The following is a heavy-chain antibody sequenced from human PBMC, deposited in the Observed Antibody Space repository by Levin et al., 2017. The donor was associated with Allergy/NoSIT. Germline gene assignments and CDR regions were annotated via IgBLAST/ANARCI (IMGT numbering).Heavy chain of an antibody. CDR1: GGSFSGYY. Sequence: SETLSLTCAVYGGSFSGYYWSWIRQPPGKGLEWVGEINHSGSTNYNPSLKSRVTISVDTSKNQFSLKLSSVTAADTAVYYGARRRVVVVTNWFDPWGQGTLVTVSS. CDR3: ARRRVVVVTNWFDP. CDR2: INHSGST. J-gene: IGHJ5*02. V-gene: IGHV4-34*01. D-gene: IGHD3-22*01.